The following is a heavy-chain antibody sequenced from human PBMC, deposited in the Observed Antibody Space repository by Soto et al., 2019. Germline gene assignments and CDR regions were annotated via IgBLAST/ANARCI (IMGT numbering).Heavy chain of an antibody. CDR2: IYYSGST. CDR3: AILTVPTTVNMSRLYYFDY. J-gene: IGHJ4*02. D-gene: IGHD4-17*01. V-gene: IGHV4-39*01. Sequence: PSETLSLTCTVSGGSISSSSYYWGWIRQPPGKGLEWIGSIYYSGSTYYNPSLKSRVTISVDTSKNQFSLKLSSVTAADTAVYYCAILTVPTTVNMSRLYYFDYWGQGTMVTV. CDR1: GGSISSSSYY.